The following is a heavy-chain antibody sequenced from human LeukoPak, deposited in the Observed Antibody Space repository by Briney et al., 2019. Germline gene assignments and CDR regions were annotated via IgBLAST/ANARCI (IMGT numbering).Heavy chain of an antibody. J-gene: IGHJ3*02. CDR1: GFTFDDYA. D-gene: IGHD4-23*01. V-gene: IGHV3-9*01. CDR3: AKDRRYGGNAGHDAFDI. CDR2: ISWNSGSI. Sequence: GRSLRLSCAASGFTFDDYAMHWVRQAPGKGLEWVSGISWNSGSIGYADSVKGRFTISRDNAKNSLYLQMNSLRAEDTALYYCAKDRRYGGNAGHDAFDIWGQGTMVTVSS.